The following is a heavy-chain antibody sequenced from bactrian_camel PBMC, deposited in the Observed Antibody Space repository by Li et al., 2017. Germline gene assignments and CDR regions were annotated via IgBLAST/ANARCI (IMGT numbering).Heavy chain of an antibody. D-gene: IGHD2*01. Sequence: HVQLVESGGGSARAGGTLTLSCAAAIDYSTTLCMAWFRQAPGKEREGVASLYSPTRRTYAHNSMRRRFSISQDNANKTLYLQMNSLEPEDSATYYCAWDRRWGETYCRGGYWSVEQFTSWGQGTQVTVS. V-gene: IGHV3S63*01. CDR3: AWDRRWGETYCRGGYWSVEQFTS. CDR1: DYSTTLC. CDR2: LYSPTRRT. J-gene: IGHJ6*01.